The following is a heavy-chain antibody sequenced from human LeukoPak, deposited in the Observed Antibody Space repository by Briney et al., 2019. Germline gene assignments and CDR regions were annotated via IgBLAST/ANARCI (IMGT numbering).Heavy chain of an antibody. CDR2: IYYSGST. D-gene: IGHD3-22*01. CDR3: AREYSSGYYF. Sequence: SETLSLTCTVSGGSISSYYWSWIRQPPGKGLEWIGYIYYSGSTNYNPSLNSRVTISVDTSKNQFSLRLSSVTAADTAVYYCAREYSSGYYFWGQGTLVTVSS. V-gene: IGHV4-59*12. J-gene: IGHJ4*02. CDR1: GGSISSYY.